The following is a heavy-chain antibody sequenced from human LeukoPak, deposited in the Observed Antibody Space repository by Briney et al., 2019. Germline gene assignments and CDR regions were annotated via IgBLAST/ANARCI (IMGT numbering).Heavy chain of an antibody. J-gene: IGHJ4*02. CDR3: ARHPFSSPFDY. CDR2: IYHTGNS. V-gene: IGHV4-59*08. Sequence: SETLSLTCTVSGGSVSSDYGSWIRQPPGKGLEWIGYIYHTGNSDYNPSLKSRATISLDTSKNQFSLKLTSVTAADTAVYFCARHPFSSPFDYWGQGTLVTVSS. CDR1: GGSVSSDY.